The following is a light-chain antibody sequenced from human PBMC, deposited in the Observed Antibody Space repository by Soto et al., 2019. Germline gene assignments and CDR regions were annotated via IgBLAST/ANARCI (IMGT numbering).Light chain of an antibody. J-gene: IGLJ2*01. CDR2: EVS. CDR1: SSDVGGYNY. Sequence: QSVLTQPASVSGSPGQSITISCTGTSSDVGGYNYVSWYQQHPGKAPKLMIYEVSNRPSGVSNRFSGSKSGNTASLTISGLQAEDEADYYCCSYTGSSAHVIFGGGTKVTVL. V-gene: IGLV2-14*01. CDR3: CSYTGSSAHVI.